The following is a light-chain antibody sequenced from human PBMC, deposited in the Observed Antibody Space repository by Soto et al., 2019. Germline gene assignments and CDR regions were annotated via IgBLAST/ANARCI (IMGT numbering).Light chain of an antibody. CDR3: QQSYSTT. Sequence: DIQLTQSPSLLSASIGDRFTITCRASHDISTFLAWYQQKPGKAPKLLIYEASTLQSGVPSRFSGSGSGTEFTLTISSLQPEDFATYYCQQSYSTTFGRGTKVDI. V-gene: IGKV1-9*01. CDR2: EAS. J-gene: IGKJ1*01. CDR1: HDISTF.